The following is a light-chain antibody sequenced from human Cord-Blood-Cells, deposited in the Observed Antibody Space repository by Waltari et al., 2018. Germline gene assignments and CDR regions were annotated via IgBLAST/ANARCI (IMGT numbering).Light chain of an antibody. J-gene: IGLJ3*02. V-gene: IGLV2-23*02. Sequence: QSALTQPASVSGSPGQSITIPCTGTSSDVGSYKLSSWYQQHPGKAPKLMIYEVSKRPSGVSNRFSGSKSGNTASLTISGLQAEDEADYYCCSYAGSSTLVFGGGTKLTVL. CDR1: SSDVGSYKL. CDR3: CSYAGSSTLV. CDR2: EVS.